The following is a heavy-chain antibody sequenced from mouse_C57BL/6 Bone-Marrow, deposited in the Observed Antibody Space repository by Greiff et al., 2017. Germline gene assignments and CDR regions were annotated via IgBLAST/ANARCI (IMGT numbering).Heavy chain of an antibody. J-gene: IGHJ4*01. V-gene: IGHV1-63*01. CDR2: IYPGGGYT. Sequence: VQLQQSGAELVRPGTSVKMSCKASGYAFTNYWIGWAKQRPGHGLEWIGDIYPGGGYTNYNEKFKGKATLTADKSSSTAYMQFSSLTSEDSAIYYCARDGNLLAMDYWGQGTSVTVSS. CDR1: GYAFTNYW. D-gene: IGHD2-1*01. CDR3: ARDGNLLAMDY.